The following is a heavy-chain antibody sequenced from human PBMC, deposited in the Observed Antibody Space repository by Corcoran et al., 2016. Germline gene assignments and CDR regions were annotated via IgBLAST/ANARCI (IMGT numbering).Heavy chain of an antibody. D-gene: IGHD5-12*01. CDR3: ARGLGSKKGYYYYYYGMDV. V-gene: IGHV1-2*02. J-gene: IGHJ6*02. CDR1: GYTFTGYY. CDR2: INPNSGGT. Sequence: QVQLVQSGAEVKKPGASVKVSCKASGYTFTGYYMHWVRQAPGQGLEWMGWINPNSGGTNYAQKFQGRVTMTRDTSISTAYMELSRLRSDDTAVYYCARGLGSKKGYYYYYYGMDVWGQGTTVTVSS.